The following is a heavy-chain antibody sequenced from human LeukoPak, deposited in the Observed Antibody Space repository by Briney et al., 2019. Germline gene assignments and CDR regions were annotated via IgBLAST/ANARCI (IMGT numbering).Heavy chain of an antibody. CDR3: ARGLFLSGYLDSFDI. CDR1: GFTFRTYA. Sequence: GGSLRLSCASSGFTFRTYAMHGVRQAPGRGLEWVAVISYDGSSKYYADSVRGGFTISRDSSKNTLYLQMKRLTVADTAVYYCARGLFLSGYLDSFDIWGEGTVVSVSS. D-gene: IGHD3-22*01. V-gene: IGHV3-30*14. J-gene: IGHJ3*02. CDR2: ISYDGSSK.